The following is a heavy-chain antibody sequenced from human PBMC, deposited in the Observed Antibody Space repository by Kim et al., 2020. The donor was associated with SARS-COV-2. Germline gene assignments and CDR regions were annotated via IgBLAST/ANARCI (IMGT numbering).Heavy chain of an antibody. D-gene: IGHD3-10*01. CDR2: ISYDGSNK. Sequence: GGSLRLSCAASGFTFSSYAMHWVRQAPGKGLEWVAVISYDGSNKYYADSVKGRFTISRDNSKNTLYLQMNSLRAEETAVYDCARGGGSGGFVYNWFDPWGKGTLVTVSS. CDR1: GFTFSSYA. V-gene: IGHV3-30*04. J-gene: IGHJ5*02. CDR3: ARGGGSGGFVYNWFDP.